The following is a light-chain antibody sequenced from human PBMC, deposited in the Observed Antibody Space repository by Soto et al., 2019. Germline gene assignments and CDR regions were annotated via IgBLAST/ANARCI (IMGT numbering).Light chain of an antibody. CDR1: QSVSSN. V-gene: IGKV3-15*01. J-gene: IGKJ1*01. Sequence: EIVMTQSPATLSVYAGERATLSWRASQSVSSNLAWYQQKPGQAPRLLIYGASNRATGIPDRFSGSGSGTEFTLTISRLQSEDFAVYYCQKYNNWPRMTVGQGTKVDIK. CDR3: QKYNNWPRMT. CDR2: GAS.